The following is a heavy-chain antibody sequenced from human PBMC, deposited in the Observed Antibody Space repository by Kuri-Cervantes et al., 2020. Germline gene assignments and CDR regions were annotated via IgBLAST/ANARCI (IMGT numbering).Heavy chain of an antibody. D-gene: IGHD5-18*01. CDR2: VSHGGQT. CDR3: ARLHFALVNSYWYFDL. Sequence: ESLKISCSLSGLSLDSNYYWGWIRQTPVKGLDWIGTVSHGGQTYYNASLRSRATMSIDTSKNQFSLRLSSVTAADTAVYYCARLHFALVNSYWYFDLWGRGTLVTVSS. V-gene: IGHV4-38-2*02. J-gene: IGHJ2*01. CDR1: GLSLDSNYY.